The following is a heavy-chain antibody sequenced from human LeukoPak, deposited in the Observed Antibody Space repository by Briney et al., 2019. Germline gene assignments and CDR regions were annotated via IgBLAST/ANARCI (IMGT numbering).Heavy chain of an antibody. J-gene: IGHJ4*02. Sequence: SQTLSLTCTVSGGSISSAHYSWSWIRQPAGKGPEWIGRIYSSGSTNYNPSLKSRATISVDTSKNQFSLKLSSVTAADTAVYHCARDPGDCSNGVCYLFDYWGRGTLVTVSS. CDR1: GGSISSAHYS. V-gene: IGHV4-61*02. D-gene: IGHD2-8*01. CDR2: IYSSGST. CDR3: ARDPGDCSNGVCYLFDY.